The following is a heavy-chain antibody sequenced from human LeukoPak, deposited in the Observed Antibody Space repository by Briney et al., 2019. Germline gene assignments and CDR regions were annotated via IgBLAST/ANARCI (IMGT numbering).Heavy chain of an antibody. CDR2: IYTSGST. V-gene: IGHV4-4*07. J-gene: IGHJ4*02. D-gene: IGHD3-10*01. CDR3: AREAGYYGSGSGIDY. CDR1: GGSLSSYH. Sequence: PSETLSLTCTVSGGSLSSYHWSWIRQPAGKGLEWIGRIYTSGSTNYNPSLKSRVTMSVDTSKNQFSLKLSSVTAADTAVYYCAREAGYYGSGSGIDYWGQGTLVTVSS.